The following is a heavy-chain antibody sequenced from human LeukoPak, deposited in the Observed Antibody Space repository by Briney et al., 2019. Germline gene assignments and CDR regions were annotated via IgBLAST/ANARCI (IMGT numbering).Heavy chain of an antibody. CDR3: ARSGKIYFDWLLDY. D-gene: IGHD3-9*01. CDR1: GFTVSSNY. CDR2: IGRSGTTI. J-gene: IGHJ4*02. Sequence: GGSLRLSCAASGFTVSSNYINWVRQAPGKGLEWVSYIGRSGTTIHYADSVKGRFTISWDNAKKSLYLQMNSLRAEDTAVYYCARSGKIYFDWLLDYWGQGTLVTVSS. V-gene: IGHV3-11*04.